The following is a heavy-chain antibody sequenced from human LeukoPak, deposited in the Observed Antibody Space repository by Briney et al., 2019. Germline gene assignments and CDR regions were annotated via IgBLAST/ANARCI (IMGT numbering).Heavy chain of an antibody. CDR1: GFTFSDYY. CDR3: ARGGYCSSTSCYMYYFDY. D-gene: IGHD2-2*01. V-gene: IGHV3-11*01. Sequence: GGSLRLSCAASGFTFSDYYMSWIRQAPGKGLECVSYISSSGSTIYYADSVKGRFTISRDNAKNSLYLQMNSLRAEDTAVYYCARGGYCSSTSCYMYYFDYWGQGTLVTVSS. CDR2: ISSSGSTI. J-gene: IGHJ4*02.